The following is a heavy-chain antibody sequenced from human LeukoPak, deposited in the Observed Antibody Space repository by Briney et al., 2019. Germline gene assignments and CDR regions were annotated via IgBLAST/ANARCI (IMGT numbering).Heavy chain of an antibody. V-gene: IGHV4-59*01. Sequence: SETLSLTCTVSGGSISSYYWSWIRQPPGKALEGSGYIYCSGSTNYNPSLKSRVTISVNTPKNHFSLKMSPVTAADTAVYYFERVLYGEPTTHYYMDVWGKGTTVSVSS. D-gene: IGHD4-17*01. CDR3: ERVLYGEPTTHYYMDV. CDR2: IYCSGST. CDR1: GGSISSYY. J-gene: IGHJ6*03.